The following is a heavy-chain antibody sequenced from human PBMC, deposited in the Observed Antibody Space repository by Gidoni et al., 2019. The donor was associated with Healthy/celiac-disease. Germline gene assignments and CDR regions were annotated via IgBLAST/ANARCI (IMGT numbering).Heavy chain of an antibody. Sequence: KALEWIGSIYYSGSTYYNPSLKSRVTISVDTSKNQFSLKLSSVTAADTAVYYCARHAPRSYYDSSGYYYDTLYYFDYWGQGTLVTVSS. D-gene: IGHD3-22*01. J-gene: IGHJ4*02. CDR3: ARHAPRSYYDSSGYYYDTLYYFDY. CDR2: IYYSGST. V-gene: IGHV4-30-2*03.